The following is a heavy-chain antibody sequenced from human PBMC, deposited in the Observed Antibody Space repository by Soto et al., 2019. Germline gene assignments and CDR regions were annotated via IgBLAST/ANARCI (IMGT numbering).Heavy chain of an antibody. J-gene: IGHJ4*02. D-gene: IGHD2-2*01. Sequence: GGSLRLSCSASGFTFSSYAMHWVRQAPGKGLEYVSAISSNGGSTYYADSVKGRFTISRDNSKNTLYLQMSSLRAEDTAVYYCVKDPVADLVVPAAFFDYWGQGTLVTVSS. CDR3: VKDPVADLVVPAAFFDY. V-gene: IGHV3-64D*08. CDR1: GFTFSSYA. CDR2: ISSNGGST.